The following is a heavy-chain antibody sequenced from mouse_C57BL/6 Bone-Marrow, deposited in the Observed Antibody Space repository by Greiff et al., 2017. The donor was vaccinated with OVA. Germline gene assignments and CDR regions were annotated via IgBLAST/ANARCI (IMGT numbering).Heavy chain of an antibody. CDR1: GYTFTSYG. CDR3: ARYRLPY. J-gene: IGHJ4*01. CDR2: IYPRSGNT. V-gene: IGHV1-81*01. D-gene: IGHD2-10*01. Sequence: VKLVESGAELARPGASVKLSCKASGYTFTSYGISWVKQRTGQGLEWIGEIYPRSGNTYYNEKFKGKATLTADKSSSTAYMELRSLTSEDSAVYFCARYRLPYWGQGTSVTVSS.